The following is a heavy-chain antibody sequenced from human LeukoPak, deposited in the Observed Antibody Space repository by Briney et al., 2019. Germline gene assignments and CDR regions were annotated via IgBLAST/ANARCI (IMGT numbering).Heavy chain of an antibody. Sequence: GGSLRLSCAASGFTFSGSAIHWVRQASGKGLEWVGRIRSKVNNYATEYAASVRGRFTISRDDSKNTAYLQMNSLKIEDTVVYYCARPYADLGGDFDHWGQGTLVTVSS. D-gene: IGHD4-17*01. CDR1: GFTFSGSA. CDR2: IRSKVNNYAT. V-gene: IGHV3-73*01. J-gene: IGHJ4*02. CDR3: ARPYADLGGDFDH.